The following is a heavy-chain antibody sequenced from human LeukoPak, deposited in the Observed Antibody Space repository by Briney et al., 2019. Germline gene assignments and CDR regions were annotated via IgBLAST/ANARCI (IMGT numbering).Heavy chain of an antibody. CDR2: ISYDGSNK. D-gene: IGHD1-26*01. V-gene: IGHV3-30-3*01. CDR1: GFTFSSYA. Sequence: PGGSLRLSCAASGFTFSSYAMHWVRQAPGKGLEWVAVISYDGSNKYYAGSVKGRFTISRDNSKNTLYLQMNSLRAEDTAVYYCARALRSYSHLIYWGQGTLVTVSS. CDR3: ARALRSYSHLIY. J-gene: IGHJ4*02.